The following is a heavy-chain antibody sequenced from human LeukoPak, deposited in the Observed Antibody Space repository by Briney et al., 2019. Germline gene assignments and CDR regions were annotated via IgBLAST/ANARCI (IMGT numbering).Heavy chain of an antibody. D-gene: IGHD6-19*01. CDR3: ARTGSGWQPGDY. J-gene: IGHJ4*02. V-gene: IGHV3-7*05. CDR2: IKQDATEI. CDR1: GFTFTNFW. Sequence: PGGSLRLSCAASGFTFTNFWMTWVRQAPGKGLEWVATIKQDATEIYYVDSAKGRFTISRDNAHNSLYLQMNTLRAEDTAVYYCARTGSGWQPGDYWGQGTLVTVSS.